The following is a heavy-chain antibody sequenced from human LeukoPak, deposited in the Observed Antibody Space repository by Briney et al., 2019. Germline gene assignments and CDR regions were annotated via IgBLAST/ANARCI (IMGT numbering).Heavy chain of an antibody. CDR2: IYSGGST. CDR1: AFTVSSNY. V-gene: IGHV3-66*01. J-gene: IGHJ4*02. Sequence: GGSLRLSCAASAFTVSSNYLTWVRQAPGRGLEWVSVIYSGGSTYYADSVQGRFTISRDNSKNTLYLQMNSLRAEVTAVYYCAKVYYYGSGSYDYWGQGTLVTVSS. D-gene: IGHD3-10*01. CDR3: AKVYYYGSGSYDY.